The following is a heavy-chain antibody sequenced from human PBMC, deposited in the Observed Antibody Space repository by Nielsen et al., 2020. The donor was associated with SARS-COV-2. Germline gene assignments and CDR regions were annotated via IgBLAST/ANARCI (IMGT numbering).Heavy chain of an antibody. CDR3: ARDVNLTGYYSY. Sequence: SVPVSCNASAYTFTSYYMHWVRQAPGQGLEWMGVINPSGGSTSYAQKFQGRVTMTSDTSTSTVYMELSSLRSEDTAVYYCARDVNLTGYYSYWGQGTLVTVSS. V-gene: IGHV1-46*01. J-gene: IGHJ4*02. CDR2: INPSGGST. CDR1: AYTFTSYY. D-gene: IGHD3-9*01.